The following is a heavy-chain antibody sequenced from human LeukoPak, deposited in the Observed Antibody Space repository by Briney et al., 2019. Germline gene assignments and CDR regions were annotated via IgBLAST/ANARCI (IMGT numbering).Heavy chain of an antibody. J-gene: IGHJ4*02. CDR2: IYYSGST. CDR3: ARNILTGYLFDY. V-gene: IGHV4-30-4*01. Sequence: SETLSLTCTVSGGSIGSGDYYWSWIRQPPGKSLEWIGYIYYSGSTYYNPSLKSRVTISVDTSKNQFSLKLSSVTAADTAVYYCARNILTGYLFDYWGQGTLVTVSS. D-gene: IGHD3-9*01. CDR1: GGSIGSGDYY.